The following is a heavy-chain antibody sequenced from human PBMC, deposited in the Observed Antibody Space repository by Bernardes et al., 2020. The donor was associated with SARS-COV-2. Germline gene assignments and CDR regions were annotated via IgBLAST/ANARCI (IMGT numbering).Heavy chain of an antibody. D-gene: IGHD3-10*01. CDR2: ISDYGSRT. V-gene: IGHV3-74*01. Sequence: GGSLRLSCAASGFTVSNTWMHWVRQVPGKGLVWVSRISDYGSRTDYADSVKGRFTISRDNAKNTVNLQMNSLRLEDTAVYYCARDMVGPYDQWGQGTLVTVSA. J-gene: IGHJ5*02. CDR1: GFTVSNTW. CDR3: ARDMVGPYDQ.